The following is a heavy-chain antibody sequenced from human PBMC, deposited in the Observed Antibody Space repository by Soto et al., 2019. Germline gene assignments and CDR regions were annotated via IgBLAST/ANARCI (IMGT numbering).Heavy chain of an antibody. CDR3: ARDSGGMDV. Sequence: ASVKVSCKASGGTFSSYSISWVRQAPGQRLERMGWINAGNGNTKYSQKFQGRVTITRDTSASTAYMELSSLRSEDTAVYYCARDSGGMDVWGQGTTVTVSS. V-gene: IGHV1-3*01. CDR1: GGTFSSYS. CDR2: INAGNGNT. J-gene: IGHJ6*02.